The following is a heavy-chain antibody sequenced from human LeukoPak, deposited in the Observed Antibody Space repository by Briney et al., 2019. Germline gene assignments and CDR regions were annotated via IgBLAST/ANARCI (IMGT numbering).Heavy chain of an antibody. CDR1: GFTFSSYA. V-gene: IGHV3-23*01. D-gene: IGHD3-22*01. J-gene: IGHJ4*02. CDR2: ISGSGGST. Sequence: PTGRSLRLSCAASGFTFSSYAMHWVRQAPGKGLEWVSAISGSGGSTYYADSVKGRFTISRDNSKNTLYLQMNSLRAEDTAVYYCASHFPYYYDSSGYYYARWGQGTLVTVSS. CDR3: ASHFPYYYDSSGYYYAR.